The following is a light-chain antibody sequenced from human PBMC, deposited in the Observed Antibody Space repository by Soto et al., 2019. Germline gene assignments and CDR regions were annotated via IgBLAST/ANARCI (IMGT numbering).Light chain of an antibody. CDR1: QGISNY. V-gene: IGKV1-27*01. Sequence: DIQMTQSPSSLSASVVDRVTITCLTSQGISNYLAWYQQKPGKVPKLLIYVASTLQSGVPSRFSGSGSGTDFTLTISSLQPEDVATYYCQKYDSAPLTFGQGTRLEI. CDR3: QKYDSAPLT. CDR2: VAS. J-gene: IGKJ5*01.